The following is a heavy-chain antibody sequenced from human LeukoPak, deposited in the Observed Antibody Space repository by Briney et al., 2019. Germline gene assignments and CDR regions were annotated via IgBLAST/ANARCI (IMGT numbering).Heavy chain of an antibody. CDR2: VYYRGST. CDR1: GYSISSSFW. CDR3: ARTPDVVVPDIMPTWYFDL. V-gene: IGHV4-28*01. D-gene: IGHD2-2*01. Sequence: SETLSLTCAVSGYSISSSFWWGWIRQPPGKALEWIRYVYYRGSTYYNPSLRRRVTTSVETTTNQFCLWLCSVTAVDTAVYYCARTPDVVVPDIMPTWYFDLWGRGTLVSVSS. J-gene: IGHJ2*01.